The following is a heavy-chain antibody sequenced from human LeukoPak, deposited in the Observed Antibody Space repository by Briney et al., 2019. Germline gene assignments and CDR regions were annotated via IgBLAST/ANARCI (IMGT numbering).Heavy chain of an antibody. CDR2: IWSDATNQ. J-gene: IGHJ4*02. CDR3: AKDAQRGFDYSNSLES. CDR1: RVTFSHFG. D-gene: IGHD4-11*01. Sequence: PGGSLTLSCVASRVTFSHFGTHWVRQAPGKGREWVAVIWSDATNQYYADSVKGRFTISRDNSRNTVFLQMNNLRVEDTAVYFCAKDAQRGFDYSNSLESWGQGTLVTVSS. V-gene: IGHV3-33*06.